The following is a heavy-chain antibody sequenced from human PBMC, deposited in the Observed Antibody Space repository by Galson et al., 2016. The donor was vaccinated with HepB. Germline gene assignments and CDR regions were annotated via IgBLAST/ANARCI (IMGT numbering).Heavy chain of an antibody. CDR2: VSYTGST. J-gene: IGHJ5*02. D-gene: IGHD1-20*01. Sequence: ETLSLTCTVSGGSISSSVSYWGWIRQPPGKGLEWIGSVSYTGSTYYNPSLRSRVTISVDTSKNHFSLRLSSVTAAETAIYFCAGQSAGVYNYFDTWGQGTLFTVSS. CDR3: AGQSAGVYNYFDT. V-gene: IGHV4-39*01. CDR1: GGSISSSVSY.